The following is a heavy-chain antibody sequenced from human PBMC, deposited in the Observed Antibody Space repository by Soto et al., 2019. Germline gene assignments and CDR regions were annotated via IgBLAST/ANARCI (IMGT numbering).Heavy chain of an antibody. Sequence: ASVKVSCKASGGTFSSYAISWVRQAPGQGLEWMGGIIPIFGTANYAQKFQGRVTITADESTSTAYMELSSLRSEDTAGYYCARALGYCSGGSCYWFDPWGQGTLVTVSS. D-gene: IGHD2-15*01. CDR1: GGTFSSYA. CDR2: IIPIFGTA. CDR3: ARALGYCSGGSCYWFDP. J-gene: IGHJ5*02. V-gene: IGHV1-69*13.